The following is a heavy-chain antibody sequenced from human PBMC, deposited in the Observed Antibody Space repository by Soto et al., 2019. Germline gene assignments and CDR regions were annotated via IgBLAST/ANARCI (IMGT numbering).Heavy chain of an antibody. CDR2: IYYSGST. J-gene: IGHJ6*02. CDR1: GGSISSYY. CDR3: ARGGDYGDYGEDYYYGMDV. V-gene: IGHV4-59*01. Sequence: SETLSLTCTVSGGSISSYYWSWIRQPPGKGLEWIGYIYYSGSTNYNPSLKSRVTIPVDTSKNQFSLKLSSVTAADTAVYYCARGGDYGDYGEDYYYGMDVWGQGTTVTSP. D-gene: IGHD4-17*01.